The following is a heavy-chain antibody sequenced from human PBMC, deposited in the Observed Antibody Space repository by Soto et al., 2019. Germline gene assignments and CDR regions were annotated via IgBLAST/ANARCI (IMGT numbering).Heavy chain of an antibody. CDR1: GGSISSSSYY. Sequence: SGTLSLTCTVSGGSISSSSYYWGWIRQPPGKGLEWIGSIFYSGSTYYNPSLKSRLTVSVDTSKNQFSLKVSSVTAADTAVYYCARLQGSCITTGCYGHYAMDVWGQGTTVTVSS. CDR2: IFYSGST. J-gene: IGHJ6*02. V-gene: IGHV4-39*01. D-gene: IGHD2-2*01. CDR3: ARLQGSCITTGCYGHYAMDV.